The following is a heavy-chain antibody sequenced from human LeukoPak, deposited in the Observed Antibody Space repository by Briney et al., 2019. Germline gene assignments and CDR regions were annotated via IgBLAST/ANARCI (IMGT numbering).Heavy chain of an antibody. V-gene: IGHV3-7*01. CDR3: ARANGQPRYNLLTGDYTGVDAFDI. J-gene: IGHJ3*02. CDR1: GFTFSRYW. Sequence: PGGSLRLSCTASGFTFSRYWMSWVRQAPGEGLEWVANIKHDGDEKYFADSVKGRFTMSRDNSKNSLFLQMNSLRVEDTAVYYCARANGQPRYNLLTGDYTGVDAFDIWGQGIMVTVSS. CDR2: IKHDGDEK. D-gene: IGHD3-9*01.